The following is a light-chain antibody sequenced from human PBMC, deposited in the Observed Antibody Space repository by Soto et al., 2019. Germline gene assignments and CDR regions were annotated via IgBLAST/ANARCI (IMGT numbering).Light chain of an antibody. CDR3: QQYNSFSKT. Sequence: DIQMTQSPSTLPASVGDRVTITCRANQSISTWLAWYQQKPGKAPNLLIYKASRLETGVPSRFSGSGSGTEFTLTISFLQPDDSATYYCQQYNSFSKTFGRGTKVDIK. CDR2: KAS. J-gene: IGKJ1*01. CDR1: QSISTW. V-gene: IGKV1-5*03.